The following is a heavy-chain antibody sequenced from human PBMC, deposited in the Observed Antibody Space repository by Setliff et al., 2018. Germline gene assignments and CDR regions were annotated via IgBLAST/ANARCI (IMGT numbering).Heavy chain of an antibody. J-gene: IGHJ4*02. V-gene: IGHV1-18*01. CDR1: GYSFSNYD. CDR3: ARSQWDGLWFKELLSN. CDR2: ISVYTGHT. D-gene: IGHD3-10*01. Sequence: ASVKVSCKASGYSFSNYDIMWVRQAPGQGLEWMGWISVYTGHTKSAQEFQGRVTMTTDTSTSTAYMELRSLTSDDTAVYYCARSQWDGLWFKELLSNWGQGTLVTVSS.